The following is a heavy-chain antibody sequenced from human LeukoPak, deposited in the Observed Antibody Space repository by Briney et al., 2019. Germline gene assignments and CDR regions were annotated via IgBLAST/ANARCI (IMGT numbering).Heavy chain of an antibody. J-gene: IGHJ4*02. CDR1: GYTFTGYY. D-gene: IGHD5-18*01. Sequence: ASVKVSCKASGYTFTGYYMHWVRQAPGQGLEWMGWISTYNGNTNYTQKLQGRVTMTTDTSTSTAYMELRSLRSDDTAMYYCARVDTAMEQLFDYWGQGTLVTVSS. CDR2: ISTYNGNT. CDR3: ARVDTAMEQLFDY. V-gene: IGHV1-18*04.